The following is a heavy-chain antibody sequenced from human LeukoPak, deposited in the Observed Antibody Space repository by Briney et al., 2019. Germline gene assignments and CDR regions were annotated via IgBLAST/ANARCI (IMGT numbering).Heavy chain of an antibody. V-gene: IGHV3-48*03. CDR2: ISSGGGTI. CDR3: ERDLDY. Sequence: GGSLRLSCAASGFTFSSYEMNWVRQGPGKGLEWFSYISSGGGTIYYADSVKGRFTISRDNAKNSLYLQMNSLRAEDTAVYYCERDLDYWGQGTLVTVSS. CDR1: GFTFSSYE. J-gene: IGHJ4*02.